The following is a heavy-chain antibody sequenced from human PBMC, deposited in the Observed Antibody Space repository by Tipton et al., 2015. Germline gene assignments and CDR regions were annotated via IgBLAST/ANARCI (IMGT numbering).Heavy chain of an antibody. Sequence: LRLSCTVSGGSINSYYWSWIRQPPGKGLEWIGYIFYSGSTNYNPSLKSRLTISVDTSKNQFSLKLSSVTASDTAVYYCARARGRHGGLFDSWGQGILVTVSS. CDR1: GGSINSYY. CDR3: ARARGRHGGLFDS. V-gene: IGHV4-59*01. D-gene: IGHD4-23*01. J-gene: IGHJ4*02. CDR2: IFYSGST.